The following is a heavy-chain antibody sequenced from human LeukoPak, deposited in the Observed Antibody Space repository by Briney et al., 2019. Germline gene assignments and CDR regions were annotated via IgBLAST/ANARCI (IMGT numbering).Heavy chain of an antibody. CDR1: GFTFTNAW. CDR2: IKSKTDGGTT. V-gene: IGHV3-15*01. J-gene: IGHJ2*01. Sequence: GGSLRLSCSASGFTFTNAWMSWVRQAPGKGLEWVGLIKSKTDGGTTDYAAPVQGRFTISRDDSNNTLHLQMSSLKTEDTGVYSCATVYWYFDLWGPGTLLSVSA. CDR3: ATVYWYFDL.